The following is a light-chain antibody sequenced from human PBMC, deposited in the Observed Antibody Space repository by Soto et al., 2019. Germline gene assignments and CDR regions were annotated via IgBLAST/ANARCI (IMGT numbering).Light chain of an antibody. J-gene: IGLJ1*01. CDR3: AAWDDSLNGPV. V-gene: IGLV1-44*01. Sequence: QSALTQPRSASGTPGQRVTISCSGSSSNIGSNTVNWYQQLPGTAPKLLIYSNNQRPSGVPDRFSGSKSGTSASLAISGLQSEDEADYYCAAWDDSLNGPVFGTGTKVTVL. CDR1: SSNIGSNT. CDR2: SNN.